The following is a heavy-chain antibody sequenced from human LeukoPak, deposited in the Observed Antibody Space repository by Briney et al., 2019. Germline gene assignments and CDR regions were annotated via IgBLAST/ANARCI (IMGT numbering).Heavy chain of an antibody. CDR1: GGSISSSSYY. J-gene: IGHJ2*01. V-gene: IGHV4-39*07. CDR2: IYYSGST. D-gene: IGHD3-9*01. CDR3: ARGVRYFDWRLRDWYFDL. Sequence: SETLSLTCTVSGGSISSSSYYWGWIRQPPGKGLEWIGSIYYSGSTYYNPSLKSRVTISVDTSKNQFSLKLSSVTAADTAVYYCARGVRYFDWRLRDWYFDLWGRGTLVTVSS.